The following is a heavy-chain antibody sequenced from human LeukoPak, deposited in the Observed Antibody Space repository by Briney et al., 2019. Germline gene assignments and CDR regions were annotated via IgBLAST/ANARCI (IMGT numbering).Heavy chain of an antibody. CDR1: GYTFTSYD. CDR3: ARARESSSSSDFDY. CDR2: MNPNSGNT. V-gene: IGHV1-8*01. Sequence: ASVKVSCKAPGYTFTSYDINWVRQATGQGLEWMGWMNPNSGNTGYAQKFQGRVTMTRNTSISTAYMELSSLRSEDTAVYYCARARESSSSSDFDYWGQGTLVTVSS. D-gene: IGHD6-6*01. J-gene: IGHJ4*02.